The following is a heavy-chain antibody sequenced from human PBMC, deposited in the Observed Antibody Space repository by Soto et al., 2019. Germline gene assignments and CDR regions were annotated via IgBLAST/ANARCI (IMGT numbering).Heavy chain of an antibody. V-gene: IGHV3-66*01. J-gene: IGHJ6*02. D-gene: IGHD3-3*01. CDR3: ARDKGDIWSGYYYYAMDV. Sequence: GGSLRLSCAASGFSINNNYMSWVRQAPGKGLEWVSIIYTGGNTYYADSVKGRFTISRDNSKNTLFLQMNGLRAEDTAVYYCARDKGDIWSGYYYYAMDVWGQGTTVTVSS. CDR1: GFSINNNY. CDR2: IYTGGNT.